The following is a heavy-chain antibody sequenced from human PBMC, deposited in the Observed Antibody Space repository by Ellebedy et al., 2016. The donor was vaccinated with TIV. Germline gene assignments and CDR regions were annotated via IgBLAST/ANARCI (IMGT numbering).Heavy chain of an antibody. CDR3: ARQRVTGRPGLYYFDY. J-gene: IGHJ4*02. CDR1: GYRFTTSW. Sequence: KVSXXGSGYRFTTSWIGWVRQMPGKGLEWMGIIYPGDSDTRYSPSFQGQVTISADKSISTAYLQWSSLKASDTAMYYCARQRVTGRPGLYYFDYWGQGTLVTVSS. CDR2: IYPGDSDT. D-gene: IGHD4-23*01. V-gene: IGHV5-51*01.